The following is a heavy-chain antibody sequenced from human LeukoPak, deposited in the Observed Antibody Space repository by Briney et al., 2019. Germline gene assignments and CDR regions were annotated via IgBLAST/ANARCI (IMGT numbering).Heavy chain of an antibody. Sequence: GGSLRLSCAASGFTFDDYAMHWVRQAPGKGLEWVSGISWNSGSIGYADSVKGRFTISRDNAKNSLYLQMNSLRAEDTALYYCAKVGVGDYWGQGTLVTVSS. CDR2: ISWNSGSI. V-gene: IGHV3-9*01. CDR1: GFTFDDYA. CDR3: AKVGVGDY. J-gene: IGHJ4*02.